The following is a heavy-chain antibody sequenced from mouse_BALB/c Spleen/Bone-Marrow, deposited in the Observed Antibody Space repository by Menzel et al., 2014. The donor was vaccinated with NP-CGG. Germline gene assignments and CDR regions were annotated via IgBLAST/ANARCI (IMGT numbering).Heavy chain of an antibody. Sequence: EVQGVESGGGLVKPGGSLKLSCAASGFTFXDYYMYWVRQTPEKRLEWVATISDGGSYTYYPDSVKGRFTISRDNAKNNLYLQMSSLKSEDTAMYYCAREVAMDYWGQGTSVTVSS. CDR3: AREVAMDY. CDR1: GFTFXDYY. CDR2: ISDGGSYT. V-gene: IGHV5-4*02. J-gene: IGHJ4*01.